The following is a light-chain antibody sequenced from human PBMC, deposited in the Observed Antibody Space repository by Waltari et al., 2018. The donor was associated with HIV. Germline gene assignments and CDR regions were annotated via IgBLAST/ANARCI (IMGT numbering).Light chain of an antibody. Sequence: EVVLTQSPSTLSLSPGERATVSCRASQTVSSKYFAWYQQIPGQAPRLLIYGASSRATGIPDRFSASGSGTDFTLTISRLEPEDFAVYYCQQCGNSPQDTFGQGTRLEI. CDR2: GAS. CDR1: QTVSSKY. V-gene: IGKV3-20*01. J-gene: IGKJ5*01. CDR3: QQCGNSPQDT.